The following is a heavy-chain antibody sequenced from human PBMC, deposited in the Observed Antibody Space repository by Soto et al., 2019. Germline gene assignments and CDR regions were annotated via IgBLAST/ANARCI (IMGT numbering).Heavy chain of an antibody. CDR1: GFTFSSYA. D-gene: IGHD3-9*01. V-gene: IGHV3-23*01. CDR3: ASIPPVLRYFDWSPPV. CDR2: ISGSGGST. Sequence: EVQLLESGGGLVQPGGSLRLSCAASGFTFSSYAMSWVRQAPGKGLERVSAISGSGGSTYYVDSVKGRFTISRDNSKNTPYLQMNSLRAEDTAVYYCASIPPVLRYFDWSPPVWGQGTLVTVSS. J-gene: IGHJ4*02.